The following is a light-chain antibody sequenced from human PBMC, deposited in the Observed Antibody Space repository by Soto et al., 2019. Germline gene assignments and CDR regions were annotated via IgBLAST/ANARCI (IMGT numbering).Light chain of an antibody. CDR3: SSYAGSNNFVV. V-gene: IGLV2-8*01. CDR1: SSDVGGYNY. Sequence: QSVLTQPPSASGSPGQSVTISCTGTSSDVGGYNYVSWYQQHPVKAPKLMIYEVSKRPSGVPDRFSGSKSGNTASLTVSGLQAEDEADYYCSSYAGSNNFVVFGGGTNLTVL. J-gene: IGLJ2*01. CDR2: EVS.